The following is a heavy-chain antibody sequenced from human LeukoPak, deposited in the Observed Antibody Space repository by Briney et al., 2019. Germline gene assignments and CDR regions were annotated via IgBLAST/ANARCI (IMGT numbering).Heavy chain of an antibody. CDR3: ARDARGIQYYFDY. J-gene: IGHJ4*02. Sequence: GGSLRLSCAASGFTFSSYGMHWVRQAPGKGLEWVAFIRYDGSNKYYADSVKGRFTISRDNAKNSLYLQMNSLRAEDTAVYYCARDARGIQYYFDYWGQGTLVTVSS. V-gene: IGHV3-30*02. D-gene: IGHD5-18*01. CDR2: IRYDGSNK. CDR1: GFTFSSYG.